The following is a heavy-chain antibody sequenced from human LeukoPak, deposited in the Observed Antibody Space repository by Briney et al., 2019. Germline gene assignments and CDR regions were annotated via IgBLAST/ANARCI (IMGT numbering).Heavy chain of an antibody. CDR3: ARDYGGSSPFDY. J-gene: IGHJ4*02. V-gene: IGHV3-48*03. Sequence: PGGSLRLSCAASGFTFSNYEMHWVRQAPGKGLEWVSYISSSGSDIYYADSVKGRFTISRDNAKNSLYLHTNSLRAEDTAVYYCARDYGGSSPFDYWGQGTLVTVSS. CDR2: ISSSGSDI. D-gene: IGHD4-23*01. CDR1: GFTFSNYE.